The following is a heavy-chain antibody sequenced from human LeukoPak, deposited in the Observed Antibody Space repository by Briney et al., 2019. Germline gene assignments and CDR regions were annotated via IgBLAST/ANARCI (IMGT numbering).Heavy chain of an antibody. CDR3: ARALGSSSDY. Sequence: PGGSLRLSCAASGFTFSRSWMHWVSQAPGKGLVWISRINDDGSSTSYADSVKGRFTISRDNAKNTLYLQVNSLRAEDTAVYYCARALGSSSDYWGQGTLVTVSS. CDR1: GFTFSRSW. D-gene: IGHD1-26*01. J-gene: IGHJ4*02. V-gene: IGHV3-74*01. CDR2: INDDGSST.